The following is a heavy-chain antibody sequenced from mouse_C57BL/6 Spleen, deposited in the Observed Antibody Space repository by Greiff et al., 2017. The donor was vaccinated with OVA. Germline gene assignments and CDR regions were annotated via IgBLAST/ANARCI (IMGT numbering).Heavy chain of an antibody. CDR3: AREDDYLDD. D-gene: IGHD2-3*01. V-gene: IGHV5-4*01. J-gene: IGHJ2*01. CDR2: ISDGGSYT. Sequence: DVHLVESGGGLVKPGGSLKLSCAASGFTFSSYAMSWVRQTPEKRLEWVATISDGGSYTYYPDNVKGRFTISRDNAKNNLYLQMSHLKAEDTAMYYCAREDDYLDDWGKGTTRTVSS. CDR1: GFTFSSYA.